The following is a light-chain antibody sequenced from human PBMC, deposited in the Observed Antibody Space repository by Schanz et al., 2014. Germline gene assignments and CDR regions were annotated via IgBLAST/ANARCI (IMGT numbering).Light chain of an antibody. CDR2: DVA. Sequence: QSALTQPASVSGSPGQSITISCTGTSSDIGSYNLVSWYQHHPGRAPKLILYDVASRPSGISNRFSGSKSGNTASLTISGLQAEDEADYYCSSYRRTDTTYVVFGGGTKLTVL. J-gene: IGLJ2*01. CDR3: SSYRRTDTTYVV. V-gene: IGLV2-14*02. CDR1: SSDIGSYNL.